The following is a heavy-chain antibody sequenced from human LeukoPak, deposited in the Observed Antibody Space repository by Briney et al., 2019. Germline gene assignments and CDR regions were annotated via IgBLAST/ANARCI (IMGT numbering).Heavy chain of an antibody. CDR3: AKDTSIGKYCTNGVCSPFDY. V-gene: IGHV3-23*01. Sequence: PGGSLRPSCAGSGFTFSSYAMSWVRQAPGQGLEWVSVISDSGDYTSYADSVRGRFTISRDNSRNTLYLQMISLRPEDTAVYYCAKDTSIGKYCTNGVCSPFDYWGQGTLVTVSS. CDR2: ISDSGDYT. J-gene: IGHJ4*02. D-gene: IGHD2-8*01. CDR1: GFTFSSYA.